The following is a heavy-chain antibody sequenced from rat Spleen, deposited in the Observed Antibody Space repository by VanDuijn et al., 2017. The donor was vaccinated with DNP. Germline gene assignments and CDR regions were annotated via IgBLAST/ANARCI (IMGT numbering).Heavy chain of an antibody. CDR1: GFTLSSFP. J-gene: IGHJ2*01. CDR3: TRDLHFGYNYAFDY. Sequence: EVQLVESGGGLVQPGGSGWLSCAAVGFTLSSFPMAWVREDATKGLEWVDDISASGGSTYYRDSVKGRFTISRVNTQSTLHLQMTSLRSEDTAAYFCTRDLHFGYNYAFDYWGQGVMVSVSS. V-gene: IGHV5-46*01. D-gene: IGHD1-4*01. CDR2: ISASGGST.